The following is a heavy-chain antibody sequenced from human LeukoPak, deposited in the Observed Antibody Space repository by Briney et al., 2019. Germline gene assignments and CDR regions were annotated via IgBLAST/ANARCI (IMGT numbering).Heavy chain of an antibody. Sequence: PGGSLRLSCAASGFTFSDYYMSWMRQAPGKGLEWVSYISKSGDGIYYVDSVKGRFTISRDNAKNSLYLQMNSLRAEDTAFYCCVRVGYSYGSLDYWGQGTLVTVSS. J-gene: IGHJ4*02. CDR1: GFTFSDYY. CDR2: ISKSGDGI. D-gene: IGHD5-18*01. V-gene: IGHV3-11*04. CDR3: VRVGYSYGSLDY.